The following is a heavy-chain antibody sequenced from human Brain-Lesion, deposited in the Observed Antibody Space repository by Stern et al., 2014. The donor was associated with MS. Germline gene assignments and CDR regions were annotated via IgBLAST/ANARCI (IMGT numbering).Heavy chain of an antibody. Sequence: VQLVESGPGLVKPSQTLSLSCTVSGGSISSGGYYWSWIRQPAGKGLEWIGRIFNSGSTSYNPSLKSRVTISIDTSKNQFSLRPTSMTAADTAVYYCARGRVVPGFQYYATDVWGQGTTVIVSS. CDR1: GGSISSGGYY. CDR2: IFNSGST. J-gene: IGHJ6*02. D-gene: IGHD2-2*01. V-gene: IGHV4-61*02. CDR3: ARGRVVPGFQYYATDV.